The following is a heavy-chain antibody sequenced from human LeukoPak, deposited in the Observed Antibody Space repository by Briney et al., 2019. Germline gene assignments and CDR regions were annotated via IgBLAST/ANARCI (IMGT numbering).Heavy chain of an antibody. Sequence: SETLSLTCTVSGYSISSDYYWGWIRQPPGKGLEWIGSIYHSGSTYYNPSLKSRVTISVDTSKNQFSLKLSSVTAADTAVYYCARSGLQYYYGSGRFDYWGQGTLVTVSS. D-gene: IGHD3-10*01. J-gene: IGHJ4*02. CDR3: ARSGLQYYYGSGRFDY. CDR1: GYSISSDYY. CDR2: IYHSGST. V-gene: IGHV4-38-2*02.